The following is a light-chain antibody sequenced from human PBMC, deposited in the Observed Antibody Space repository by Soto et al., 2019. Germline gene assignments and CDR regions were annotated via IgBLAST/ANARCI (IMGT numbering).Light chain of an antibody. V-gene: IGLV2-14*01. Sequence: QSVLTQPASVSGSPGQSITISCTGTSSDVGGYNYVSWYQQHPGKAPKLMIYDVSNRPSGVSNRFSGSKSGNTASLTISGLQAEDEADYYCSSYTSSSTLPPFYVFGTGTKVTVL. J-gene: IGLJ1*01. CDR1: SSDVGGYNY. CDR2: DVS. CDR3: SSYTSSSTLPPFYV.